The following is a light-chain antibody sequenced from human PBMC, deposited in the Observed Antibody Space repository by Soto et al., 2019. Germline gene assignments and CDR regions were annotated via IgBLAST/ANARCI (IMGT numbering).Light chain of an antibody. CDR3: GVWDHSVIAGA. J-gene: IGLJ3*02. CDR2: ENS. CDR1: SSNIGKNY. Sequence: QSVLTQPPSVSAAPGQGVTISCSGTSSNIGKNYVSWYQHLPGTAPKLLIYENSKRPSGIPDRFSGSKSGTSATLAITDLQTGDEAHYYCGVWDHSVIAGAFGGGTKLTVL. V-gene: IGLV1-51*02.